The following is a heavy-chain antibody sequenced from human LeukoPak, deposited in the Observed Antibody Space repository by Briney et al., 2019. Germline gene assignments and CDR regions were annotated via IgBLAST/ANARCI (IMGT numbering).Heavy chain of an antibody. CDR3: ARGLWSGSYLPYYYYYGMDV. CDR2: VYTSGST. J-gene: IGHJ6*02. V-gene: IGHV4-4*07. D-gene: IGHD1-26*01. Sequence: PSETLSLTCTVSGGSISSYYWSWIRQPAGKGLEWIGRVYTSGSTNYNPSLKSRVTMSVDTSKNQFSLKLSSVTAADTAVYYCARGLWSGSYLPYYYYYGMDVWGQGTTVTVSS. CDR1: GGSISSYY.